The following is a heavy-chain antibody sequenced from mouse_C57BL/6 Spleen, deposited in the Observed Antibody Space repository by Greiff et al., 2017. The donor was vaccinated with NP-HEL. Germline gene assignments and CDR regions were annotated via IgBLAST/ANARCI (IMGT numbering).Heavy chain of an antibody. CDR3: ATITTVVAPVDY. D-gene: IGHD1-1*01. V-gene: IGHV1-7*01. Sequence: QVQLQQSGAELAKPGASVKLSCKASGYTFTSYWMHWVKQRPGQGLEWIGDINPSSGYTKYNQKFKDKATLTADKSSSTAYMQLSSLTYEDSAVYYCATITTVVAPVDYWGQGTTLTVSS. CDR2: INPSSGYT. J-gene: IGHJ2*01. CDR1: GYTFTSYW.